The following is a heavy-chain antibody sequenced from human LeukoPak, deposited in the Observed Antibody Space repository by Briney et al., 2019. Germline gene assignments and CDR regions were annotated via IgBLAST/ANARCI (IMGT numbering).Heavy chain of an antibody. J-gene: IGHJ4*02. CDR2: IWYDGSNK. V-gene: IGHV3-33*01. Sequence: PGGSLRLSCAPSGFPFSSYGMHWVRQAPGKGLEWVAGIWYDGSNKYYTDSVKGRFTTSRDNFKNTLYLQMNSLRAEDTAMYYCPRDRGLVGAPTFDYWGQGTLVTVSS. CDR1: GFPFSSYG. D-gene: IGHD1-26*01. CDR3: PRDRGLVGAPTFDY.